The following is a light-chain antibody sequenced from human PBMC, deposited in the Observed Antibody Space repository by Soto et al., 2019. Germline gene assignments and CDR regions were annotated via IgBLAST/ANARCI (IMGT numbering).Light chain of an antibody. CDR1: SSNIGSNY. CDR2: RNN. J-gene: IGLJ1*01. CDR3: AAWNDSLSGSGV. Sequence: QSALTQPPSAFGTPGQRVTISCSGSSSNIGSNYVYWYQQLPGTAPKLLIYRNNQRPSGVPDRFSGSKSGTSASLAISGLRSEDEADYYCAAWNDSLSGSGVLGTGTKVTVL. V-gene: IGLV1-47*01.